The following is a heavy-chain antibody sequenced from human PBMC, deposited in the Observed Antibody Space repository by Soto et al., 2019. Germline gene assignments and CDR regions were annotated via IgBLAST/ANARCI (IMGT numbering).Heavy chain of an antibody. D-gene: IGHD2-15*01. CDR3: ARAPGGCSGGSCYFAPFDY. V-gene: IGHV1-69*01. CDR1: GGTFSSYA. J-gene: IGHJ4*02. Sequence: QVQLVQSGAEVKKPGSSVKVSCKASGGTFSSYAISWVRQAPGQGLEWMGGIIPIFGTANYAQKFQGRVTITADEATCTAYMELSRLRSEDTAVYYCARAPGGCSGGSCYFAPFDYWGQGTLVTVSS. CDR2: IIPIFGTA.